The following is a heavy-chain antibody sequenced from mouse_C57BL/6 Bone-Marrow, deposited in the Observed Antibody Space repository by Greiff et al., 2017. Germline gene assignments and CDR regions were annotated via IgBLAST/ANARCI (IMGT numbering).Heavy chain of an antibody. CDR1: GFPITSGYY. CDR3: AGDRGYDYDRGLAY. V-gene: IGHV12-3*01. Sequence: VKLQESGPGLVKPSQSLFLTCSITGFPITSGYYWIWIRQSPGKPLEWMGYITHSGETFYNPSLQSPISITRETSKNQFFLQLNSVTTEDTAMYYCAGDRGYDYDRGLAYWGQGTLVTVSA. D-gene: IGHD2-4*01. CDR2: ITHSGET. J-gene: IGHJ3*01.